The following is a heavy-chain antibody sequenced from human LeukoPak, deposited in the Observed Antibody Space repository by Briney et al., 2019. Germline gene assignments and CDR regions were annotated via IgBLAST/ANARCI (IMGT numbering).Heavy chain of an antibody. D-gene: IGHD2-2*01. V-gene: IGHV3-11*01. CDR1: GGSISSYY. CDR2: ISSSGSTI. Sequence: LSLTCTVSGGSISSYYWSWIRQAPGKGLEWVSYISSSGSTIYYADSVKGRFTISRDNAKNSLYLQMNSLRAEDTAVYYCAREGWTRYCSSTSCSYYYYGMDVWGQGTTVTVSS. J-gene: IGHJ6*02. CDR3: AREGWTRYCSSTSCSYYYYGMDV.